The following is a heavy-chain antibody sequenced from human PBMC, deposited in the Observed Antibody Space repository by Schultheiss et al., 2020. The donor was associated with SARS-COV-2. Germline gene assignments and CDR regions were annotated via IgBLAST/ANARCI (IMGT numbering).Heavy chain of an antibody. D-gene: IGHD3-22*01. V-gene: IGHV3-23*01. CDR1: GFTFRTSA. CDR2: ISESGDIT. J-gene: IGHJ4*02. CDR3: ARGSGDEVVDYYFDY. Sequence: GGSLRLSCGASGFTFRTSAMSWVRQVPGRGLEWVSYISESGDITYYADAVKGRFTISRDNPKSTLYLQMNSLRAEDTAVYYCARGSGDEVVDYYFDYWGRGTLVTVSS.